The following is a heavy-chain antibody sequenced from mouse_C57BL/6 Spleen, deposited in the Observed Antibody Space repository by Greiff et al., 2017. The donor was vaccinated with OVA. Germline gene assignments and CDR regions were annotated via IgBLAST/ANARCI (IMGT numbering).Heavy chain of an antibody. CDR1: GYTFTDHT. J-gene: IGHJ4*01. CDR3: AKPRYYYGSSLYAMDY. D-gene: IGHD1-1*01. V-gene: IGHV1-78*01. CDR2: IYPRDGST. Sequence: QVQLQQSDAELVKPGASVKISCKVSGYTFTDHTIHWMKQRPEQGLEWIGYIYPRDGSTKYNEKFKGKATLTADKSSSTAYMQLNSLTSEDSAVYFCAKPRYYYGSSLYAMDYWGQGTSVTVSS.